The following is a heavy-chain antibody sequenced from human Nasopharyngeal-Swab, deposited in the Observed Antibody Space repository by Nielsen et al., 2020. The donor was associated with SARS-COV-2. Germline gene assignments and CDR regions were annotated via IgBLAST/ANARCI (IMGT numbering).Heavy chain of an antibody. D-gene: IGHD5-18*01. CDR3: ARDSVDTAMVRNYYCMDF. V-gene: IGHV1-18*01. CDR2: ISAYNGNT. CDR1: GYTFTSYG. Sequence: ASVKVSCKASGYTFTSYGISWVRQAPGQGLEWMGWISAYNGNTNYAQKLQGRVTMTTDTSTSTAYMELRSLRSDDTAVYYFARDSVDTAMVRNYYCMDFCGQGTTVTVSS. J-gene: IGHJ6*02.